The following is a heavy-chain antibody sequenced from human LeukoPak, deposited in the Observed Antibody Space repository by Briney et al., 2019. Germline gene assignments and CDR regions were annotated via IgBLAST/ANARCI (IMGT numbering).Heavy chain of an antibody. CDR3: ARAQSITMIVVVISSFDY. CDR2: ISGSGDNT. CDR1: GFTFSSYA. D-gene: IGHD3-22*01. V-gene: IGHV3-23*01. Sequence: PGRSLRLSCAASGFTFSSYAMSWVRQAPGKGLEWVSLISGSGDNTYYTDSVKGRFTISRDNSKNTLYLQMNSLRAEDTAVYYCARAQSITMIVVVISSFDYWGQGTLVTVSS. J-gene: IGHJ4*02.